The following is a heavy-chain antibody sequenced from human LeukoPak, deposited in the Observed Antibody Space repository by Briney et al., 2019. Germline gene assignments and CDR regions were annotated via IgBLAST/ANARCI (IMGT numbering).Heavy chain of an antibody. CDR3: ARSIPAGNRR. J-gene: IGHJ4*02. V-gene: IGHV3-11*01. D-gene: IGHD2-2*01. CDR1: GFTFSDYY. Sequence: PGGSLRLSCAASGFTFSDYYMSWIRQAPGKGLGWVSYISSSGSTIDYADFVKGRFTISRDNAKNSLYLQMNSLRAEGTAVYYCARSIPAGNRRWGQGTLVTVSS. CDR2: ISSSGSTI.